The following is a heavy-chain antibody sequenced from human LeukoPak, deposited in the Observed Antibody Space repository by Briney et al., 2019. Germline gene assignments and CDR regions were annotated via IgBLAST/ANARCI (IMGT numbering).Heavy chain of an antibody. CDR2: ISGSGGST. V-gene: IGHV3-23*01. D-gene: IGHD1-26*01. CDR3: VRDPSGATIGSNAFDI. Sequence: LPGGSLRLSCAASGFTFSSYAMSWVRQAPGKGLEWVSAISGSGGSTYYADSVKGRFTISRDNSKNTLYLQMNSLRAEDTAVYYCVRDPSGATIGSNAFDIWGQGTMVTVSS. CDR1: GFTFSSYA. J-gene: IGHJ3*02.